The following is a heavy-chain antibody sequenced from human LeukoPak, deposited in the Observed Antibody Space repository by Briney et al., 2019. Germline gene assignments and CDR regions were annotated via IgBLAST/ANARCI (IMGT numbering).Heavy chain of an antibody. CDR2: IRGSGSSN. J-gene: IGHJ4*02. CDR3: AKAGRYCSSTSCPFDY. CDR1: GFTFSNYA. Sequence: PSGSLRLSCAASGFTFSNYAMSWVRPAPGQGLEWVSAIRGSGSSNYYAYYGRGRFTISRDNSQNTLYLQMNSLRAEDTAVYYCAKAGRYCSSTSCPFDYWGQGTLVTVSS. V-gene: IGHV3-23*01. D-gene: IGHD2-2*01.